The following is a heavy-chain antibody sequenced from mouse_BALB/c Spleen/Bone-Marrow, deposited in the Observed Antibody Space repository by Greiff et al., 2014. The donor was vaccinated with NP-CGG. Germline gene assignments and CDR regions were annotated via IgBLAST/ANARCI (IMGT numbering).Heavy chain of an antibody. CDR1: GFTFSSYG. V-gene: IGHV5-6*02. Sequence: DVMLVESGGDLVKPGGSLKLSCAASGFTFSSYGMSWVRQTPDKRLEWVATISSGGSYTYYPDSLKGRFTISRDNAKNTLYLQMSSLKSEDTAMYYCASPHYYNSSPWWYFDVWGAGTTVTVSS. CDR2: ISSGGSYT. CDR3: ASPHYYNSSPWWYFDV. D-gene: IGHD1-1*01. J-gene: IGHJ1*01.